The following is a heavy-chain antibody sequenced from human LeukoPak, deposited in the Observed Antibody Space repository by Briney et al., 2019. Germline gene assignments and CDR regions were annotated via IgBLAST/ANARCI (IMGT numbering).Heavy chain of an antibody. Sequence: ASETLSLTCTVSGGSISTYYWSWIRQPPGKGLEWIGYIYYSGSTNYNPSLKSRVTISVDTSKNQFSLKLSSVTAADTAVYYCARAMGDLDYWGQGTLVTVSS. J-gene: IGHJ4*02. D-gene: IGHD2-21*01. CDR3: ARAMGDLDY. CDR2: IYYSGST. V-gene: IGHV4-59*01. CDR1: GGSISTYY.